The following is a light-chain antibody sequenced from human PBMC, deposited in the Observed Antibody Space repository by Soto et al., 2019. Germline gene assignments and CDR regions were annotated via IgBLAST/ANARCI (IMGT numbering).Light chain of an antibody. V-gene: IGKV3-15*01. Sequence: EVLMTQSPATLSVSPGERATLSCRASQSVSTNLAWYQLKPGQAPRLLIYGASSRATDIPARFSGSGSGTEFTLTISSPQSEDFAVYFCQQYHNWPPVTFGQGTKVEI. CDR2: GAS. CDR1: QSVSTN. J-gene: IGKJ1*01. CDR3: QQYHNWPPVT.